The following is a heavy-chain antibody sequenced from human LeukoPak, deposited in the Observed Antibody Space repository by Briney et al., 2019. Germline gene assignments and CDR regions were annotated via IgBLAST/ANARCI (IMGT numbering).Heavy chain of an antibody. CDR2: IYSGGST. V-gene: IGHV3-53*01. J-gene: IGHJ4*02. CDR1: GFIVSRNY. D-gene: IGHD6-19*01. Sequence: GGSLRLSCAASGFIVSRNYMSWVRQAPGKGLEGVSVIYSGGSTYYADPVKGRFSISRDNSKNTLYLQMNSLRAEDTDVYYCARGDLGHSSGWFLDYWGQGILVTVSS. CDR3: ARGDLGHSSGWFLDY.